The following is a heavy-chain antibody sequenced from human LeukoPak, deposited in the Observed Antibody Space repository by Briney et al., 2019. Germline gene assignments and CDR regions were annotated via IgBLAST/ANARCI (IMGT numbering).Heavy chain of an antibody. Sequence: GGSLRLSCAASGFTFSSYSMSWVRQAPGKGLEWVSSISSSSSYIYYADSVKGRFTISRDNAKNSLYLQMNSLRAEDTAVYYCAREDYDSGDAFDIWGQGTMVTVSS. J-gene: IGHJ3*02. CDR1: GFTFSSYS. CDR2: ISSSSSYI. D-gene: IGHD3-22*01. CDR3: AREDYDSGDAFDI. V-gene: IGHV3-21*01.